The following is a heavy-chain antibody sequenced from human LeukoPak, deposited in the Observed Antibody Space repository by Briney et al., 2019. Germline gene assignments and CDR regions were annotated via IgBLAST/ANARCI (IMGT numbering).Heavy chain of an antibody. Sequence: GASVKVSCKASGYTFTGYYMHWVRQAPGQGLEWMGIINPSGGSTSYAQKFQGRVTITADKSTSTAYMELSSLRSEDTAVYYCATLMRYDFWSGYYESRVWFDPWGQGTLVTVSS. V-gene: IGHV1-46*01. CDR2: INPSGGST. D-gene: IGHD3-3*01. J-gene: IGHJ5*02. CDR1: GYTFTGYY. CDR3: ATLMRYDFWSGYYESRVWFDP.